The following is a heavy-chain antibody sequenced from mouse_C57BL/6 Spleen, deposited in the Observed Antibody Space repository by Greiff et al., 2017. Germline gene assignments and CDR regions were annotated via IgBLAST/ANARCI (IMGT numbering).Heavy chain of an antibody. D-gene: IGHD2-4*01. CDR1: GFNIKDYY. CDR3: ASYDYDGYYFDY. J-gene: IGHJ2*01. CDR2: IDPEDGET. V-gene: IGHV14-2*01. Sequence: EVQLQQSGAELVQPGASVKLSCTASGFNIKDYYMHWVKQRPEQGLEWIGRIDPEDGETKYVPEFQGKSTKTADTSSNTAYLQLSSLTSEDTAAYYCASYDYDGYYFDYWGQGTTHTVSS.